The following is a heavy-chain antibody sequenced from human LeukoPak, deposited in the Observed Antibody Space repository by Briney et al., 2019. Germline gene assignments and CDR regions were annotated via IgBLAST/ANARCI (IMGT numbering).Heavy chain of an antibody. Sequence: GGSLRLSCAASGFTFSSYAMNWVRQAPGKGLEWVSIITSNGRDTYYPDSVKGRFTISRDNSRNTLYLQMNSLRAEDTALYYCAKGTAQSCIGARSYPLDVWGQGTTVTVSS. V-gene: IGHV3-23*01. CDR3: AKGTAQSCIGARSYPLDV. CDR1: GFTFSSYA. J-gene: IGHJ6*02. CDR2: ITSNGRDT. D-gene: IGHD2-15*01.